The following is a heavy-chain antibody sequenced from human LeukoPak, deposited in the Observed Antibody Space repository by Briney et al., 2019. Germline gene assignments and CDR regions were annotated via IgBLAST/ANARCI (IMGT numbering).Heavy chain of an antibody. CDR3: ARKGSVISPLDF. CDR1: GFTFSTYT. D-gene: IGHD3-10*01. CDR2: ISFDGYDT. Sequence: GGSLRLSCAASGFTFSTYTMNWVRQAPGKGLEWVSTISFDGYDTYYADSVKGRFTMSRDNSKNILYLQMNSLRVDDTAVYFCARKGSVISPLDFWGQGTLVTVSP. J-gene: IGHJ4*02. V-gene: IGHV3-23*01.